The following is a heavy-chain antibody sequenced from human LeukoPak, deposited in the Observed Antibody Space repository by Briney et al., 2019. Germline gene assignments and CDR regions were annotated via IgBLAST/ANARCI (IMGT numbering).Heavy chain of an antibody. CDR3: AKDQVSCRWTRPFDY. CDR1: ALTFGDCG. V-gene: IGHV3-43*02. D-gene: IGHD6-19*01. Sequence: GGSLRLSCAAAALTFGDCGTQGVRQAAGKGVEWVSLFSCYGVSTHYADSAKPPFTISRYHRKNSLYLQINSLRTEDTALYPCAKDQVSCRWTRPFDYWGQGTLVTVSS. J-gene: IGHJ4*02. CDR2: FSCYGVST.